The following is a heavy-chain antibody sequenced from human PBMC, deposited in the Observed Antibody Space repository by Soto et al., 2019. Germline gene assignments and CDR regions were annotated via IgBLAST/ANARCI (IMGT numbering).Heavy chain of an antibody. Sequence: QVQQQESGPGLVKPSETLSLTCTVSEGSIRGYYWSWIRQPPGKGLEWIGYFHYTGISNYNSSLKSRVTMSLDTSKNQFSLKLSSVSAADTAIYYCARGANNWQYFDYWGQGALVTVSS. D-gene: IGHD1-20*01. CDR2: FHYTGIS. CDR3: ARGANNWQYFDY. CDR1: EGSIRGYY. J-gene: IGHJ4*02. V-gene: IGHV4-59*01.